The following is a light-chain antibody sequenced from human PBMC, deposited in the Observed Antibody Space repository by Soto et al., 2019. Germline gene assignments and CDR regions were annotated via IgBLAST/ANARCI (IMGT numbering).Light chain of an antibody. CDR1: SSDVGGYNY. CDR3: SSDKSSSTV. J-gene: IGLJ1*01. Sequence: QSALTQPASVSGSPGQSITISCTGTSSDVGGYNYVSWYQQHPGKAPKLMIYDVSNRPSGVSNRFSGSKSGNTASLTISGLQAEDEADYYCSSDKSSSTVFGTGTKVTVL. V-gene: IGLV2-14*01. CDR2: DVS.